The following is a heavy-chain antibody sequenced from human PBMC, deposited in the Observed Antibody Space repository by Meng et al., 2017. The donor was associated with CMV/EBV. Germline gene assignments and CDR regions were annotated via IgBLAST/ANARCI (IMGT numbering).Heavy chain of an antibody. V-gene: IGHV4-4*07. J-gene: IGHJ5*02. CDR1: GGSISSYY. D-gene: IGHD2-2*01. CDR2: IYTSGST. Sequence: QGRLQESGPVPVKPSATLSLTCTVSGGSISSYYWSWIRQPAGKGLEWIGRIYTSGSTNYNPSLKSRVTMSVDTSKNQFSLKLSSVTAADTAVYYCARDLMNCSSTSCANWFDPWGQGTLVTVSS. CDR3: ARDLMNCSSTSCANWFDP.